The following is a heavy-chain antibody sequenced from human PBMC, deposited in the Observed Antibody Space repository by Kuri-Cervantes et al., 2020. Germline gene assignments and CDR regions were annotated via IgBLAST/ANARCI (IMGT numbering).Heavy chain of an antibody. CDR2: ISSSGSTI. CDR1: GFTFSDYY. Sequence: GESLKISCAASGFTFSDYYMSWIRQAPGKGLEWVSYISSSGSTIYYADSVKGRFTISRDNSKNTLYLQMNSLRAEDTAVYYCAKSALTYYDILTGYYRSWGQGTLVTVSS. V-gene: IGHV3-11*04. D-gene: IGHD3-9*01. J-gene: IGHJ5*02. CDR3: AKSALTYYDILTGYYRS.